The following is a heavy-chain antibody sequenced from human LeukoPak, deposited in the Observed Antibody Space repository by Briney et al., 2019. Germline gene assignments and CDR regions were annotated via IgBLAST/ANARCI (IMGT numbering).Heavy chain of an antibody. CDR2: IYYSGST. D-gene: IGHD3-10*01. CDR1: GGSISSYY. V-gene: IGHV4-59*01. CDR3: ARGRGYYGPYYFDY. J-gene: IGHJ4*02. Sequence: PSETLSLTCTVSGGSISSYYWSWIRQPPGKGLVWIGYIYYSGSTNYNPSLKSRVTISVDTSKNQFSLKLSFVTAADTAVYYCARGRGYYGPYYFDYWGQGTLVTVSS.